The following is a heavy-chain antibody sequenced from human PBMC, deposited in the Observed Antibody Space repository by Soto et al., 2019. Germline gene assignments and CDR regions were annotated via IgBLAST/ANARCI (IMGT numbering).Heavy chain of an antibody. D-gene: IGHD2-2*01. Sequence: LSLTCAVYGGSFSGYYWSWIRQPPGKGLEWIGEINHSGSTNYNPSLKSRVTISVDTSKNQFSLKLSSVTAADTAVYYCARASPEYCSSTSCQFYYYYYMDVWGKGTTVTVSS. CDR3: ARASPEYCSSTSCQFYYYYYMDV. CDR2: INHSGST. V-gene: IGHV4-34*01. CDR1: GGSFSGYY. J-gene: IGHJ6*03.